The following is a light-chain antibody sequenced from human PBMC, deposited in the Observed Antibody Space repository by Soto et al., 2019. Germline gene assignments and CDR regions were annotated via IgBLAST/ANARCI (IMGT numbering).Light chain of an antibody. J-gene: IGKJ1*01. CDR2: KAS. Sequence: DIQMTQSPSTLSASVGDRVTITCRASQSISSWLAWYQQKPGKAPKLLIYKASSLESGVPSRFSGSGSGTEFTLTISSLQPDDFATYYCQQYNSYPLTFGQGNKVEIK. V-gene: IGKV1-5*03. CDR3: QQYNSYPLT. CDR1: QSISSW.